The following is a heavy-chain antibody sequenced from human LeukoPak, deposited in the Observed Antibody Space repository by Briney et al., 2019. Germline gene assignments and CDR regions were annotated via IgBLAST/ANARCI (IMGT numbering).Heavy chain of an antibody. CDR2: IKSKTDGGTT. V-gene: IGHV3-15*01. CDR3: TTVIRLLTRDY. CDR1: GFTCSYAW. Sequence: AGGSLRLXCAASGFTCSYAWMSWVRQAPGKGLEWVGRIKSKTDGGTTDYAAPVKGRFTISRDDSKNTLYLQMNSLKTEDTAVYYCTTVIRLLTRDYWGQGTLVTVSS. D-gene: IGHD2-15*01. J-gene: IGHJ4*02.